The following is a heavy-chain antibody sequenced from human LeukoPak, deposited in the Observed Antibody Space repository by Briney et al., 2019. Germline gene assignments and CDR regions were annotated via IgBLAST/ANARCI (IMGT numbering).Heavy chain of an antibody. V-gene: IGHV4-4*07. CDR1: GGSISSYY. CDR2: IYTSGST. D-gene: IGHD3-22*01. J-gene: IGHJ6*02. CDR3: ARDHYYDSPHYYYYGMDV. Sequence: ASETLSLTCTVSGGSISSYYWSWIRQPAGKGLEWIGRIYTSGSTNYNPSLKSRVTMSVDTSKNQFSLKLSSVTAADTAVYYCARDHYYDSPHYYYYGMDVWGQGTTVTVSS.